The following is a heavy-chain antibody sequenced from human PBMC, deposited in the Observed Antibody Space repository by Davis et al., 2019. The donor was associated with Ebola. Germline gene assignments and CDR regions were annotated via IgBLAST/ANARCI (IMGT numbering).Heavy chain of an antibody. V-gene: IGHV3-9*01. CDR3: ARQMITFGGVIVRRYYYYGMDV. Sequence: GGSLRLSCEASGFTLDDYAMHWVRQAPGKGLEWVSVISWNSGSIVYADSVKGRFTISRDNAKNSLYLQMNSLRAEDTAVYYCARQMITFGGVIVRRYYYYGMDVWGQGTTVTVSS. D-gene: IGHD3-16*02. CDR1: GFTLDDYA. CDR2: ISWNSGSI. J-gene: IGHJ6*02.